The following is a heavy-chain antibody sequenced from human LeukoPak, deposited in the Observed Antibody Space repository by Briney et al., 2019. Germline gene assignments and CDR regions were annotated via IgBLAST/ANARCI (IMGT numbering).Heavy chain of an antibody. Sequence: PGGSLRLSCAASGFTFSSYAMSWVPQAPGKGLEWVSAISGSGGSTYYADSVKGRFSISRDNSKNTLYLHMNSLRAEYTAVYYCAKDRTYYYDSSGYYGEYNWFDPWGQGTLVTVSS. V-gene: IGHV3-23*01. CDR3: AKDRTYYYDSSGYYGEYNWFDP. D-gene: IGHD3-22*01. CDR2: ISGSGGST. CDR1: GFTFSSYA. J-gene: IGHJ5*02.